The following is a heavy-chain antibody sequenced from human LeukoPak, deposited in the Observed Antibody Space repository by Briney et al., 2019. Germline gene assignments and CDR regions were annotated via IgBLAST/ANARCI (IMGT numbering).Heavy chain of an antibody. CDR2: INHSGST. Sequence: PSETLSLTCTVSGGSISSSSYYWGWIRQPPGKGLEWIGEINHSGSTNYNPSLKSRVTISVDTSKNQFSLKLSSVTAADTAVYYCARSGTTMVRGYNWFDPWGQGTLVTVSS. D-gene: IGHD3-10*01. V-gene: IGHV4-39*07. CDR1: GGSISSSSYY. CDR3: ARSGTTMVRGYNWFDP. J-gene: IGHJ5*02.